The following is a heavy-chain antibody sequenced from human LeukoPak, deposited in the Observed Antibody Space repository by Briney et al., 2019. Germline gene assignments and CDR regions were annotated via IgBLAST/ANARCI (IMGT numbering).Heavy chain of an antibody. V-gene: IGHV1-18*01. CDR1: GGTFSSYA. D-gene: IGHD3-16*02. J-gene: IGHJ4*02. CDR3: ARDALDDCVWGSHRYSDY. Sequence: ASVKVSCKASGGTFSSYAISGVRQAPGQGLEWMGWISAYNGNTNYAQKLQGRVTMTTDTSTSTAYMELRSLRSDDTAVYYCARDALDDCVWGSHRYSDYWGQGTLVTVSS. CDR2: ISAYNGNT.